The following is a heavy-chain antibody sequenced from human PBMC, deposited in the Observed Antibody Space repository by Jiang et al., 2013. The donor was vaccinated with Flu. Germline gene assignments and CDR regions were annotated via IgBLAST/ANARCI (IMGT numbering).Heavy chain of an antibody. D-gene: IGHD1-26*01. CDR2: MNPNSGNT. J-gene: IGHJ4*02. Sequence: VKVSCTASGYTFTNYDLNWVRQATGQGLEWMGWMNPNSGNTGYAQKFQGRVTMTRDTSISTAYMELSSLTSEDTAVYYCARGALSDSGSYRDYWGQGTLVTVSS. CDR3: ARGALSDSGSYRDY. CDR1: GYTFTNYD. V-gene: IGHV1-8*01.